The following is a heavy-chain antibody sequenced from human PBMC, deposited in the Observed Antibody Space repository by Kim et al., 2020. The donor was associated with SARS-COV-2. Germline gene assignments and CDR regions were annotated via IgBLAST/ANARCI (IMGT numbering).Heavy chain of an antibody. Sequence: GGSLRLSCSASGFTFSSYAMHWVRQAPGKGLEYVSAISSNGGSTYYADSVKGRFTISRDNSKNTLYLQMSSLRAEDTAVYYCVTETTVVTRGFDYWGQGTLVTVSS. CDR2: ISSNGGST. CDR3: VTETTVVTRGFDY. V-gene: IGHV3-64D*06. J-gene: IGHJ4*02. CDR1: GFTFSSYA. D-gene: IGHD4-17*01.